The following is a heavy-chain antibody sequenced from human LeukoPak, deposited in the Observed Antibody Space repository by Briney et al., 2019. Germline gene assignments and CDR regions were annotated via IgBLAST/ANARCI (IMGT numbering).Heavy chain of an antibody. J-gene: IGHJ5*02. CDR3: ARDYDTFNRGWFDP. CDR1: GGSISSYY. Sequence: SETLSLTCTVSGGSISSYYWNWIRQHPGKGLEWIGYVYYTETTYYSPSLKSRVTISMDTSRNQFSLRLSSVTAADTAVYYCARDYDTFNRGWFDPWGQGTLVTVSS. CDR2: VYYTETT. D-gene: IGHD3-9*01. V-gene: IGHV4-59*06.